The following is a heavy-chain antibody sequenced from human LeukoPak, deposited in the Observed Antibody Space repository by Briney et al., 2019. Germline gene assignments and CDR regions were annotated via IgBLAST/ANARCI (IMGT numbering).Heavy chain of an antibody. CDR1: GFTFSTYE. V-gene: IGHV3-48*03. CDR3: ARHLYGDYSCLDY. CDR2: ISGSGATI. J-gene: IGHJ4*02. Sequence: GGSLRLSCTASGFTFSTYEMNWVRQVPGKGLEWVSYISGSGATIYYADSVKGRFTISRDNAKNSLYLQMNSLRAEDTAVYYCARHLYGDYSCLDYWGQGTLVTVSS. D-gene: IGHD4-17*01.